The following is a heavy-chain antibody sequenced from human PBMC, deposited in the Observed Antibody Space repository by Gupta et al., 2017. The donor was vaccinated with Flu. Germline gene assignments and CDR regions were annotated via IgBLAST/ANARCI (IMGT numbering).Heavy chain of an antibody. Sequence: NYEISWFLQAPGKGLECMSFNSRSCNTWYADSVRGLFTIARDNARNSLDLQMNSLRGDDTAVYYCARGHWDSWGQGTLVTVSS. CDR2: NSRSCNT. CDR3: ARGHWDS. V-gene: IGHV3-48*03. J-gene: IGHJ4*02. CDR1: NYE.